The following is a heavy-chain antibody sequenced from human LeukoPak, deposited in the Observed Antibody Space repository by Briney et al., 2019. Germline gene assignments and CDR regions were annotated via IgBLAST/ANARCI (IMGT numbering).Heavy chain of an antibody. V-gene: IGHV1-8*01. CDR3: ASLGVMRGYCSSTSCYTFPDNWFDP. CDR2: MNPNSGNT. CDR1: GYTFTSYD. Sequence: ASVKVSCKASGYTFTSYDINWVRQATGQGLEWMGWMNPNSGNTGYAQKFQGRVTMTRNTSISTAYMELSSLRSEDTAVYYCASLGVMRGYCSSTSCYTFPDNWFDPWGQGTLVTVSS. J-gene: IGHJ5*02. D-gene: IGHD2-2*02.